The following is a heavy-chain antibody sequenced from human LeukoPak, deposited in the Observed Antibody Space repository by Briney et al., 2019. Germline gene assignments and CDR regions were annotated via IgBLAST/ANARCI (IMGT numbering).Heavy chain of an antibody. Sequence: GGSLRLSCVASGFTFSSYEMNWVRQAPGKGLEWVSYISSSGSTIYYPDSVKGRFTISRDNAKNSLYLQMNSLRAEDTAVYYCARVPERWLQPRTPFRHVDYWGQGTLVTVSS. J-gene: IGHJ4*02. CDR3: ARVPERWLQPRTPFRHVDY. V-gene: IGHV3-48*03. CDR2: ISSSGSTI. D-gene: IGHD5-24*01. CDR1: GFTFSSYE.